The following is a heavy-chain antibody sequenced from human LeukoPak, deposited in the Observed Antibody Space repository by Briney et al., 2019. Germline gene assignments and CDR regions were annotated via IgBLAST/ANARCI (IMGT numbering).Heavy chain of an antibody. Sequence: GGSLRLSCAASGFTVSSNYMSWVRQAPGKGLEWVSVIYSGGSTYYADSVKGRFTISRDNSKNTLYLQMNSLRAEDTAVYYCARTYEGNYFDYWGQGTLVTVSS. CDR1: GFTVSSNY. V-gene: IGHV3-53*01. CDR3: ARTYEGNYFDY. J-gene: IGHJ4*02. CDR2: IYSGGST. D-gene: IGHD5-12*01.